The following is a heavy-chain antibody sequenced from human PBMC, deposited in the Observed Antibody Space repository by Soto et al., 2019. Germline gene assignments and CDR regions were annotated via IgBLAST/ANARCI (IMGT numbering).Heavy chain of an antibody. V-gene: IGHV3-9*01. CDR1: GFTFDDYA. Sequence: DVQLVESGGGLVQPGRSLRLSCAASGFTFDDYAMHWVRQAPGKGLEWVSGISWNSGSIGYADSVKGRFTISRDNAKNSLYLQMNRLRAEDTALYYCAKDAKWLQFDAFDIWGQGTMVTDSS. J-gene: IGHJ3*02. CDR2: ISWNSGSI. CDR3: AKDAKWLQFDAFDI. D-gene: IGHD5-12*01.